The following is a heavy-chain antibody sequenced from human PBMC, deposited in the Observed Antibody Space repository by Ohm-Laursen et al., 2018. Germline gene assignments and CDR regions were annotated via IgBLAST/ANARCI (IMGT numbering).Heavy chain of an antibody. D-gene: IGHD2-2*02. J-gene: IGHJ6*02. V-gene: IGHV1-69*13. CDR1: GGTFSSYA. CDR2: IIPLFGPA. CDR3: AGTYCSSTSCYTYYYYYGMDV. Sequence: GASVKVSCKASGGTFSSYAISWVRQAPGQGLEWMGGIIPLFGPANYAQKFQGRVTITADESTSTAYMELSSLRSEDTAVYYCAGTYCSSTSCYTYYYYYGMDVWGQGTTVTVSS.